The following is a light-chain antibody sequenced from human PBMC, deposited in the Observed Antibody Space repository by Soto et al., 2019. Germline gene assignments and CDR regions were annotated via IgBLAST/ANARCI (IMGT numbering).Light chain of an antibody. CDR2: GAS. Sequence: DIQMTQSPSTLSASVGDRVTITCGASQSISSWLAWYQQKPGKPPKVLIYGASNLQSGVPPRLSGSGYGTDFTLAISSMKNEDSETYYCLQDINYTWTFGQGTKVDIK. J-gene: IGKJ1*01. V-gene: IGKV1-5*01. CDR3: LQDINYTWT. CDR1: QSISSW.